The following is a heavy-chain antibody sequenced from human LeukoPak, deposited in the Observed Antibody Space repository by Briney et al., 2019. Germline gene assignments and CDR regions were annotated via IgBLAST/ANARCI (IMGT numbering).Heavy chain of an antibody. V-gene: IGHV3-53*01. D-gene: IGHD4-11*01. Sequence: GGSLRLSCAASGFTVSNNYMSWVRQAPGKGLEWVSVIYSGGSTYYADSVRGRFTISRDDSRKTVYLQMDTMTVEDTAVYYCAKDAQRGFDYSNSLEYWGQGALVTVAS. CDR2: IYSGGST. CDR1: GFTVSNNY. CDR3: AKDAQRGFDYSNSLEY. J-gene: IGHJ4*02.